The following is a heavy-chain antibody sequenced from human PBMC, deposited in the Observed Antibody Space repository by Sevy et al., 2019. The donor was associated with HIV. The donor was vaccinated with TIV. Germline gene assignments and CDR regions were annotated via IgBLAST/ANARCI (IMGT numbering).Heavy chain of an antibody. Sequence: SETLSLTCTVSGGSISSSSYYWGWIRQPPGKGLEWIGSIYYSGSTYYDPSLKSRVTISVDTSKNQFSLKLSSVTAADTAVYYCASLRGLAADLKSGFDYWGQGTLVTVSS. V-gene: IGHV4-39*01. J-gene: IGHJ4*02. D-gene: IGHD6-13*01. CDR3: ASLRGLAADLKSGFDY. CDR2: IYYSGST. CDR1: GGSISSSSYY.